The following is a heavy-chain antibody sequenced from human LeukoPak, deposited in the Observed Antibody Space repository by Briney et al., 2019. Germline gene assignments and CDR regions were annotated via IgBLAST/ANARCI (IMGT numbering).Heavy chain of an antibody. CDR3: LSVVVTTTYYFDY. J-gene: IGHJ4*02. CDR2: ISGSGGST. Sequence: GGSLRLSCAASGFTFSSYAMSWVRQAPGKGLEWVSAISGSGGSTYYADSVKGRFTISRGNAKNSLFLQMNSLRAEDTAVYYCLSVVVTTTYYFDYWGQGTLVTVSS. D-gene: IGHD2-21*02. V-gene: IGHV3-23*01. CDR1: GFTFSSYA.